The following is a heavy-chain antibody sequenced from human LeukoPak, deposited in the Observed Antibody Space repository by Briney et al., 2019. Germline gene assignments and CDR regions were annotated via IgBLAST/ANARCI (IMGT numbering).Heavy chain of an antibody. CDR1: GFRVSDYY. J-gene: IGHJ5*02. CDR2: IRDSGEA. V-gene: IGHV3-66*03. D-gene: IGHD3/OR15-3a*01. CDR3: ARDRAANQDWVEFDP. Sequence: GGYLRLSCAVSGFRVSDYYMSWVRQAPGKGLEWVGLIRDSGEAFYADFARGRFAISRDESENTLYLQMNSLRVEDTAVYFCARDRAANQDWVEFDPWGQGTPVIVSS.